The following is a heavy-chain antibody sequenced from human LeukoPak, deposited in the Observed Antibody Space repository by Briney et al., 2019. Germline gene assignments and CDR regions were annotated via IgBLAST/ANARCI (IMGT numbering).Heavy chain of an antibody. J-gene: IGHJ4*02. CDR3: ATGRMTVVIPLFDY. D-gene: IGHD3-22*01. Sequence: ASVKVSCKVSGYTLTELSMHWVRQAPGKGLEWMRGFDPEDGETIYAQKFQGRVTMTEDTSTDTAYMELSSLRSEDTAEYYCATGRMTVVIPLFDYWGQGTLVTVSS. CDR2: FDPEDGET. CDR1: GYTLTELS. V-gene: IGHV1-24*01.